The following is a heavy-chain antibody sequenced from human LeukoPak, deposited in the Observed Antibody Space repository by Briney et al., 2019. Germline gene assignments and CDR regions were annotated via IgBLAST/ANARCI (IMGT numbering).Heavy chain of an antibody. CDR2: IKQDGSEK. CDR3: ARDQRYCSSSSCPWEPFDY. Sequence: LGGSLRLSCAASGFTFSSYWMSWARQAPGKGLEWVANIKQDGSEKYYVDSVKGRFTISRDNAKNSLYLQMNSLRAEDTAVYYCARDQRYCSSSSCPWEPFDYWGQGTLVTVSS. D-gene: IGHD2-2*01. V-gene: IGHV3-7*05. CDR1: GFTFSSYW. J-gene: IGHJ4*02.